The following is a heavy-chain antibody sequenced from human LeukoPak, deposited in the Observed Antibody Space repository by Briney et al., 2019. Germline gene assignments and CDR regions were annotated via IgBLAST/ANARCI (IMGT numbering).Heavy chain of an antibody. V-gene: IGHV3-74*01. J-gene: IGHJ6*03. CDR3: ARDRYYYYYMDV. CDR2: INSDGSST. Sequence: QPGGSLRLSCAASGFTFSSYWMHWVRQAPGRGLVWVSRINSDGSSTSYADSVKGRFTISRDNAKNTLYLPMNSLRAEDTAVYYCARDRYYYYYMDVWGKGTTVTVSS. CDR1: GFTFSSYW.